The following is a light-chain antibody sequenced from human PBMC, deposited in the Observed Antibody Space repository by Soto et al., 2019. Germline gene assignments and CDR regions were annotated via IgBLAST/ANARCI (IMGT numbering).Light chain of an antibody. CDR1: QIISHW. Sequence: IQMTQSPSTLSASVGDRVTITCRATQIISHWLAWYQHKPGKAPKLLISKASTLASCVPSRFSGGISGADFTLTITGLQPDYFATYYCQQYSVYPRTFGQGTKLEI. J-gene: IGKJ2*01. CDR2: KAS. CDR3: QQYSVYPRT. V-gene: IGKV1-5*03.